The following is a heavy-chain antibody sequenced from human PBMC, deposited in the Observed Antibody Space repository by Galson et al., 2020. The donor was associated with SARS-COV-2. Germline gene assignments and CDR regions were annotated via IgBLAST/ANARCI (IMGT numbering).Heavy chain of an antibody. J-gene: IGHJ1*01. V-gene: IGHV3-23*01. CDR2: ISGSGTEE. CDR1: GFVFYNYA. D-gene: IGHD3-3*01. Sequence: GGSLRLSCATSGFVFYNYAMTWVRQVPGQGPQWVSSISGSGTEEFYADSVKGRFTISRDISRQTVSLQMNSLGVVDTALYYCARCAIRVVNGSPRWSAIDSWGPGTWVTVAS. CDR3: ARCAIRVVNGSPRWSAIDS.